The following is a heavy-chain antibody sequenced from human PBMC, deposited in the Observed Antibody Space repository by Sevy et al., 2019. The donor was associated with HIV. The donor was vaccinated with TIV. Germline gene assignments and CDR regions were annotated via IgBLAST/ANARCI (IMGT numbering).Heavy chain of an antibody. CDR3: ARDFGVAVDSSGWYDY. Sequence: GGSLRLSCAASGFTFDDYAMHWVRQAPGKGLEWVSGISWNSGSIDYADSVKGRFTISRDNAKNSLYLQMNSLRAEDTALYYCARDFGVAVDSSGWYDYWGQGTLVTVSS. CDR2: ISWNSGSI. D-gene: IGHD6-19*01. V-gene: IGHV3-9*01. CDR1: GFTFDDYA. J-gene: IGHJ4*02.